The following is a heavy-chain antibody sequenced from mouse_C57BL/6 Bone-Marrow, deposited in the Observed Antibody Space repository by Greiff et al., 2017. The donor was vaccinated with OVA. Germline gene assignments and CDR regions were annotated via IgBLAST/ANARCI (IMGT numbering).Heavy chain of an antibody. CDR3: ARDPRSGTGWYFDV. V-gene: IGHV5-16*01. CDR1: GFTFSDYY. D-gene: IGHD2-10*02. CDR2: INYDGSST. Sequence: EVHLVESEGGLVQPGSSMKLSCTASGFTFSDYYMAWVRQVPEKGLEWVANINYDGSSTYYLDSLKSRFIISRDNAKNILYLQMSSLKSEDTATYYCARDPRSGTGWYFDVWGTGTTVTVSS. J-gene: IGHJ1*03.